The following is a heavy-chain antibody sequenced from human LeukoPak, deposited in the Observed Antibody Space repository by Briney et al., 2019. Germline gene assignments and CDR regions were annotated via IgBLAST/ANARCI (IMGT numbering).Heavy chain of an antibody. D-gene: IGHD2-2*01. Sequence: ASVTVSFKASGGTFIIYAISWVRRAPGQGREWMGRIIPILGIANYAQKFQGRVTITADKSTSTAYMELSSLRSEDTAVYYCASPLAGYCSSTSCPFGNYYYYGMDVWGQGTTVTVSS. CDR1: GGTFIIYA. CDR3: ASPLAGYCSSTSCPFGNYYYYGMDV. J-gene: IGHJ6*02. CDR2: IIPILGIA. V-gene: IGHV1-69*04.